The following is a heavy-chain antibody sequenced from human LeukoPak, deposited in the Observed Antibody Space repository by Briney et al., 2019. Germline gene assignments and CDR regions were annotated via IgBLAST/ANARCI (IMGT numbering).Heavy chain of an antibody. CDR2: IYSGGST. J-gene: IGHJ4*02. Sequence: GGSLRLSCAASGFTVSSNYMSWVRQAPGKGLEWVSVIYSGGSTYYADSVKGRFTISKDNSKNTLYLQMNSLRAEDTAVYYCARETVVTPNSDYWGQGTLVTVSS. V-gene: IGHV3-53*01. D-gene: IGHD4-23*01. CDR3: ARETVVTPNSDY. CDR1: GFTVSSNY.